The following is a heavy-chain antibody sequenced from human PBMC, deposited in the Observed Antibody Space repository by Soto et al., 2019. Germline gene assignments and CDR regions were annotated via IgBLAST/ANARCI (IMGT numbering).Heavy chain of an antibody. J-gene: IGHJ4*02. V-gene: IGHV3-23*01. CDR3: VKGVGDIVVVVAASLGVLIDY. CDR1: GFTFSSYA. D-gene: IGHD2-15*01. CDR2: ISGSGGNT. Sequence: GGSLRLSCAATGFTFSSYAMSWVRQAPGKGLEWVSAISGSGGNTYYADSVKGRFTISRDNSKNTLYLQMNSLRAEDTAVYYCVKGVGDIVVVVAASLGVLIDYWGQGTLVTVSS.